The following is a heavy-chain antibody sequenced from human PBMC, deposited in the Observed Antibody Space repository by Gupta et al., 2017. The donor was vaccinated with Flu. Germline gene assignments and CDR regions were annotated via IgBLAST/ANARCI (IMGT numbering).Heavy chain of an antibody. Sequence: QVQLQQWGAGLLKPSETLSLTCAVYNASLSGSYWSWIRQPPGKGPEWIGEIDHSGGTNYNPSLKSRVTMSVDTSKNQFSLNLYSVTAADTAIYYCTRLGDFTGGYNWFDPWGQGTLVTVSS. CDR1: NASLSGSY. CDR2: IDHSGGT. V-gene: IGHV4-34*01. J-gene: IGHJ5*02. D-gene: IGHD1-26*01. CDR3: TRLGDFTGGYNWFDP.